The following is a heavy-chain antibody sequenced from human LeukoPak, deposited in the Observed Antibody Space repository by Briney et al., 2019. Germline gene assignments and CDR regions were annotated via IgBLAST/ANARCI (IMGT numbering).Heavy chain of an antibody. CDR1: GFTFSSYS. J-gene: IGHJ4*02. D-gene: IGHD3-22*01. V-gene: IGHV3-23*01. CDR3: ATTYYYDSSGYLPFDY. CDR2: ISGSGGST. Sequence: PGGSLRLSCAASGFTFSSYSMNWVRQAPGKGLEWVSAISGSGGSTYYADSVKGRFTISRDNSKNTLYLQMNSLRAEDTAVYYCATTYYYDSSGYLPFDYWGQGTLVTVSS.